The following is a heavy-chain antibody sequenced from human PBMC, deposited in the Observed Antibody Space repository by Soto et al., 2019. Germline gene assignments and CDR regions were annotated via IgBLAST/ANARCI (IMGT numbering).Heavy chain of an antibody. CDR2: IYSGGST. Sequence: GSLRLSCAASGFTVSSNYMSWVRQAPGKGLEWVSVIYSGGSTYYADSVKGRFTISRDNSKNTLYLQMNSLRAEDTAVYYCGRDLRPEGYYYYYMDVWGKGTTVTVSS. CDR3: GRDLRPEGYYYYYMDV. CDR1: GFTVSSNY. J-gene: IGHJ6*03. V-gene: IGHV3-66*01. D-gene: IGHD2-2*01.